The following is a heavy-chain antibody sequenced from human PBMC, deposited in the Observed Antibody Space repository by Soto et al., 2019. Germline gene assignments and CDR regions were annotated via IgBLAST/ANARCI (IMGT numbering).Heavy chain of an antibody. J-gene: IGHJ4*02. Sequence: GGSLRLSCAASGFTFSSYAMSWVRQAPGKGLEWVSAISGSGGSTYYADSVKGRFTISRDNYKNTLYLQMNSLRAEDTAVYYCAKDRFYYDSSGNHDYWGQGTLVTVSS. D-gene: IGHD3-22*01. V-gene: IGHV3-23*01. CDR2: ISGSGGST. CDR1: GFTFSSYA. CDR3: AKDRFYYDSSGNHDY.